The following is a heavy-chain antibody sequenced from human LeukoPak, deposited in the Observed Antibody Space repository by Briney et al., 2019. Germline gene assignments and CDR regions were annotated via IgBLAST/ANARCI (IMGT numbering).Heavy chain of an antibody. CDR1: GFTFSSYS. CDR3: ARGGLFDDYTD. V-gene: IGHV3-21*01. CDR2: ISSSSSYI. Sequence: GGPLRLSCAASGFTFSSYSMNWVRQAPGKGLEWVSSISSSSSYIYYADSVKGRFTISRDNAKNSLYLQMNSLRAEDTAVYYCARGGLFDDYTDWGQGTLVTVSS. D-gene: IGHD4-11*01. J-gene: IGHJ4*02.